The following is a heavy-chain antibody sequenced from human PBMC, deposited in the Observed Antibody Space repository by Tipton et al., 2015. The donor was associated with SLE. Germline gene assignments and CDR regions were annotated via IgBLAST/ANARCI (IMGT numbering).Heavy chain of an antibody. D-gene: IGHD1-7*01. Sequence: TLSLTCAVSGGSLRGYSWSCFRPSPGKGLEWIVDINHVGRTNYNPSLRSRATISIDTSKNQFSLKLTSVTAADTAVYYCARRYNLHYKDYFDYWGQRTPVT. V-gene: IGHV4-34*01. J-gene: IGHJ4*02. CDR2: INHVGRT. CDR3: ARRYNLHYKDYFDY. CDR1: GGSLRGYS.